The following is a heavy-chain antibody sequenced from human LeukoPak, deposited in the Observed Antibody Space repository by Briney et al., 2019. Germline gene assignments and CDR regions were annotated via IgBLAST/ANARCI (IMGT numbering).Heavy chain of an antibody. J-gene: IGHJ4*02. CDR3: ARLLGSTSSVDY. CDR2: INNDLSST. D-gene: IGHD2-2*01. Sequence: RGSLRLSCAASGFTFSSHWMHWVRQAPGKGLVWVSRINNDLSSTSYADFVKGRFTISRDNAKNTLYLQMNSLRAEDTAVYYCARLLGSTSSVDYWGQGTPVTVPS. CDR1: GFTFSSHW. V-gene: IGHV3-74*01.